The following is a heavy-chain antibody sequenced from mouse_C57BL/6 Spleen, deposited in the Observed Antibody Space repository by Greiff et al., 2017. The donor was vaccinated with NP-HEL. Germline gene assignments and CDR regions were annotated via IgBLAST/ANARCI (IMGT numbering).Heavy chain of an antibody. J-gene: IGHJ2*01. D-gene: IGHD2-4*01. V-gene: IGHV5-9*01. CDR3: ARHFDYDGGFDY. CDR2: ISGGGGNT. CDR1: GFTFSSYT. Sequence: EVMLVESGGGLVKPGGSLKLSCAASGFTFSSYTMSWVRQTPEKRLEWVATISGGGGNTYYPDSVKGRFTISRDNAKNTLYLQMSSLRSEDTALYYCARHFDYDGGFDYWGQGTTLTVSS.